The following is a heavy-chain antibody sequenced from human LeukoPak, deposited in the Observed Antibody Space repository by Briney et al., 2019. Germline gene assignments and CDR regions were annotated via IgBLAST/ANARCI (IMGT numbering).Heavy chain of an antibody. V-gene: IGHV1-18*01. Sequence: EASVKVSCKASGYTFTSYDINWVRQATGQGLEWMGWISAYNGNTNYAQKLQGRVTMTTDTSTSTAYMELRSLRSDDTAVYYCALNYYDSSGYYPPIYWGQGTLVTVSS. D-gene: IGHD3-22*01. CDR3: ALNYYDSSGYYPPIY. CDR2: ISAYNGNT. J-gene: IGHJ4*02. CDR1: GYTFTSYD.